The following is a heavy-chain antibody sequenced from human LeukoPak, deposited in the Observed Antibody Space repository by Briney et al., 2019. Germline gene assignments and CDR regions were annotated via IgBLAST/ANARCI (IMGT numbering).Heavy chain of an antibody. Sequence: ASVKVSCTASGYTFTGYYMHWVRQAPGQGLEWMGRINPNSGGTNYAQEFQGRVTMTRDTSISTAYMELSRLRSDDTAVYYCAREALTGDLNYWGQGTLVTVSS. J-gene: IGHJ4*02. CDR3: AREALTGDLNY. D-gene: IGHD7-27*01. CDR2: INPNSGGT. V-gene: IGHV1-2*06. CDR1: GYTFTGYY.